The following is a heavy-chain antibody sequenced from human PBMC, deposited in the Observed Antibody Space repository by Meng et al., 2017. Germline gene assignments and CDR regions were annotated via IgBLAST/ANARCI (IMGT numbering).Heavy chain of an antibody. CDR3: ARGPGRYYYGSGSYHRGFDY. Sequence: QVQLQQVGAGLLKPSEPLSLSCAVYGGSFSGYYWSWIRQPPGKGLEWIGEINHSGSTNYNPSLKSRVTISVDTSKNQFSLKLSSVTAADTAVYYCARGPGRYYYGSGSYHRGFDYWGQGTLVTVSS. CDR2: INHSGST. D-gene: IGHD3-10*01. J-gene: IGHJ4*02. CDR1: GGSFSGYY. V-gene: IGHV4-34*01.